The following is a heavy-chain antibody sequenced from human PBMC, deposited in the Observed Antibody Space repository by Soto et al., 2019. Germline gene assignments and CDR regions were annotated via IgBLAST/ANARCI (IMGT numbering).Heavy chain of an antibody. D-gene: IGHD3-3*01. J-gene: IGHJ3*02. CDR2: IGTAGDT. CDR3: ARGLYYDFWSGPKGPRDDAFDI. CDR1: GFTFSSYD. V-gene: IGHV3-13*01. Sequence: PGGSLRLSCAASGFTFSSYDMHWVRQATGKGLEWVSAIGTAGDTYYPGSVKGRFTISRENAKNSLYLQMNSLRAGDTAVYYCARGLYYDFWSGPKGPRDDAFDIWGQGTMVTVSS.